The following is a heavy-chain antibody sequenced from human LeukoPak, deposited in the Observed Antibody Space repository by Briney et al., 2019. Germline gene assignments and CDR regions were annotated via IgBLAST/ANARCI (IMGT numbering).Heavy chain of an antibody. V-gene: IGHV4-34*01. Sequence: SETLSLTCAVYGGSFSGYYWSWIRQPPGKGLEWIGEINHSGSTNYNPSLKSRVTISVDTSKNQFSLKLSSVTAADTAVYYCARSLDCSSTSCYDGYFDYWGQGTLVTVSS. J-gene: IGHJ4*02. CDR1: GGSFSGYY. CDR3: ARSLDCSSTSCYDGYFDY. D-gene: IGHD2-2*01. CDR2: INHSGST.